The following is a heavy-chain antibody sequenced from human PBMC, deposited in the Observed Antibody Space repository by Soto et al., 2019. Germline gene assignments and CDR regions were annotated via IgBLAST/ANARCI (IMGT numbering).Heavy chain of an antibody. CDR3: ARTFYTIFGVVTGNCKFDP. Sequence: ASVKVSCKASGYTFTSYDINWVRQATGQGLEWMGWMNPNSGNTGYAQKFQGRVTMTRNTSISTAYMELSSLRSEDTAVYYCARTFYTIFGVVTGNCKFDPWGQGTLVTVSS. CDR1: GYTFTSYD. CDR2: MNPNSGNT. V-gene: IGHV1-8*01. J-gene: IGHJ5*02. D-gene: IGHD3-3*01.